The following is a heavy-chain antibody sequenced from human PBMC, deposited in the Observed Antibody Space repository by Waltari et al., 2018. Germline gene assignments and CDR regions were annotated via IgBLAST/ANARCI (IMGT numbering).Heavy chain of an antibody. CDR1: GYTFTSYA. CDR2: INAGNGNT. V-gene: IGHV1-3*01. Sequence: QVQLVQSGAEVKKPGAPVQVSCKASGYTFTSYAMHWFRQAHGQRLEWMGWINAGNGNTKDSQKFQGRVTITRDTSASTAYMELSSLRSEDTAVYYWARDPTVTLYYYYYMDVWGKGTTVTVSS. J-gene: IGHJ6*03. D-gene: IGHD4-4*01. CDR3: ARDPTVTLYYYYYMDV.